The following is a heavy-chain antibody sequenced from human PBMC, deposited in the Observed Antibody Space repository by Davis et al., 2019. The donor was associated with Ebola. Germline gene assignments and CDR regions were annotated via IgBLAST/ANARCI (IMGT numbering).Heavy chain of an antibody. CDR1: GYTFTSYG. CDR2: ISAYNGNT. D-gene: IGHD3-3*01. CDR3: ARDSSPFGVVIGSKYYYYYYGMDV. V-gene: IGHV1-18*01. Sequence: ASVKVSCKASGYTFTSYGISWVRQAPGQGLEWMGWISAYNGNTNYAQKLQGRVTMTTGTSTSTAYMELRSLRSDDTAVYYCARDSSPFGVVIGSKYYYYYYGMDVWGQGTTVTVSS. J-gene: IGHJ6*02.